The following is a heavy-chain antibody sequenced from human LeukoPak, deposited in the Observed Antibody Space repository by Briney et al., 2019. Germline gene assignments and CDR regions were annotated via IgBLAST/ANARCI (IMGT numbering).Heavy chain of an antibody. J-gene: IGHJ3*02. CDR1: GGSISSGNW. CDR2: IYHSGST. D-gene: IGHD6-13*01. CDR3: GHYRGTAAGRGGAFDI. Sequence: SGTLSLTCAVSGGSISSGNWCNWVRQPPGKGLEWSGEIYHSGSTNYNPSLKNRVTMSVDKSKNQFSLNLSSVTAADTAVYYCGHYRGTAAGRGGAFDIWGQGTMVTVSS. V-gene: IGHV4-4*02.